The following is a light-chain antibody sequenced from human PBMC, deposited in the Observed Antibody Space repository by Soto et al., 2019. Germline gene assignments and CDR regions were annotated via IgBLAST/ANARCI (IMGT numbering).Light chain of an antibody. CDR2: AAS. J-gene: IGKJ3*01. CDR1: QSVDNY. CDR3: QQDLRPPLT. Sequence: DIQMTQSPSSLSASVGDTVTLTCRASQSVDNYLKWYQQKQGKAHGXLIYAASTLQSGVPSRFSASGSGTDLTITISSLQPEDFETYYCQQDLRPPLTFGPGTKVDNK. V-gene: IGKV1-39*01.